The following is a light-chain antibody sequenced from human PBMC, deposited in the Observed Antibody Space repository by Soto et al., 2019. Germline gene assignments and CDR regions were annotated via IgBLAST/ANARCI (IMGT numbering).Light chain of an antibody. CDR1: ESVSSK. V-gene: IGKV3-11*01. CDR2: DAS. Sequence: EIVMTQSPATLSVSPGERATLSCRASESVSSKLVWYQKKPGQAPRLLIHDASNRATGIPARFSGSGSGTDFTLTISSLEPEDFAIYYCQQRSNWPIAFGQGTRLEIK. CDR3: QQRSNWPIA. J-gene: IGKJ5*01.